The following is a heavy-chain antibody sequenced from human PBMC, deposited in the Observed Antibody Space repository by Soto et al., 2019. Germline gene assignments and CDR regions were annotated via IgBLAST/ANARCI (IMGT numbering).Heavy chain of an antibody. J-gene: IGHJ4*02. Sequence: PSETLSLTCTVSGGSISSGDYYWSWIRQPPGKGLEWIGYIYYSGSTYYNPSLKSRVTISVDTSKNQFSPKLSSVTAADTAVYYCARGGGYDYYFDYWGQGTLVTVS. CDR2: IYYSGST. D-gene: IGHD5-12*01. CDR1: GGSISSGDYY. V-gene: IGHV4-30-4*01. CDR3: ARGGGYDYYFDY.